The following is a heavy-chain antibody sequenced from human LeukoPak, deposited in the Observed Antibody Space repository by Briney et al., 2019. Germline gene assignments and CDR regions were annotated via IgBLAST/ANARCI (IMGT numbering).Heavy chain of an antibody. CDR2: INPNSGGT. V-gene: IGHV1-2*02. CDR1: GYTFTGYY. D-gene: IGHD3-10*01. Sequence: ASVKVSCKASGYTFTGYYMHWVRQAPGQGLEWMGWINPNSGGTNYAQKFQGRVTMTRDTSISTAYMELSRLRSDDTAVYYCARSLSMVRGVIRPLGYWGQGTLVTVSS. CDR3: ARSLSMVRGVIRPLGY. J-gene: IGHJ4*02.